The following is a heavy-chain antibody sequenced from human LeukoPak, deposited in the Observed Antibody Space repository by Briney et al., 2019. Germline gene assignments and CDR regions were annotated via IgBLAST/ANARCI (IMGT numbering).Heavy chain of an antibody. V-gene: IGHV3-48*03. CDR1: GCNLNHFE. CDR2: ISSSGTTI. CDR3: ARFRKHCNGDHWYSYYCSYELVG. D-gene: IGHD2-15*01. Sequence: GGFMILSCVASGCNLNHFEIHWVHMAPGKGLEWVSYISSSGTTIFYSDSVKRRFTISSDGASGSLPLRLESLRSEDTATYYGARFRKHCNGDHWYSYYCSYELVGWGQGTTVSVCS. J-gene: IGHJ6*02.